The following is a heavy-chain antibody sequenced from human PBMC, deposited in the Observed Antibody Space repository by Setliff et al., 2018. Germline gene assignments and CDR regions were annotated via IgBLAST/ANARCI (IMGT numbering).Heavy chain of an antibody. Sequence: ASVKISCKASGYTFTTYAVGWMRQAPGQRLEWMGWINTNTGNPSYAQGFTGRFVFSLDTSASTAYLQISSLKPEDTAVYYCARASRFGTVKWRGDYYMDVWGKGTTVTVSS. CDR2: INTNTGNP. CDR1: GYTFTTYA. J-gene: IGHJ6*03. V-gene: IGHV7-4-1*02. D-gene: IGHD3-10*01. CDR3: ARASRFGTVKWRGDYYMDV.